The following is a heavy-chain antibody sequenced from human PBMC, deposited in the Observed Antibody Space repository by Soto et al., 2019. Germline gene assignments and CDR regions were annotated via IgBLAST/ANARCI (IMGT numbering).Heavy chain of an antibody. CDR3: TTNYYDSSGYDNWFDP. Sequence: GGSLRLSCTASGFTFGDYAMSWFRQAPGKGLEWVGFIRSKAYGGTTEYAASVKGRFTISGDDSKSIAYLQMNSLKTEDTAVYYCTTNYYDSSGYDNWFDPWGQGTLVTVSS. V-gene: IGHV3-49*03. CDR1: GFTFGDYA. CDR2: IRSKAYGGTT. J-gene: IGHJ5*02. D-gene: IGHD3-22*01.